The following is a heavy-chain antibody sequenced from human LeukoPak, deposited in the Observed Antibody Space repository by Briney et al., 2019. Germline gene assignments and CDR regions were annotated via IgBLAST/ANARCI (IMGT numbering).Heavy chain of an antibody. CDR2: ISSSGSTI. Sequence: GGSLRLSCAASGFTFSSYEMNWVRQAPGKGLEWVSYISSSGSTIYYADSVKGRFTISRDNAKNSLYLQMNSLRAEDTAVYFCARDSDHVRDYWGRGTLVTVSS. CDR3: ARDSDHVRDY. J-gene: IGHJ4*02. CDR1: GFTFSSYE. V-gene: IGHV3-48*03. D-gene: IGHD3-10*01.